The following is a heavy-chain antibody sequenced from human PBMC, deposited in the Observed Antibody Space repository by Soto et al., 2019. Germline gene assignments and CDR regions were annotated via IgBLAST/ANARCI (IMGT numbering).Heavy chain of an antibody. CDR2: ISVSGDNT. CDR1: GFTFSTYQ. J-gene: IGHJ4*02. Sequence: EVQLLESGGGLVQPGGSLRLSCAASGFTFSTYQMSWVRQAPGKGLEWVSFISVSGDNTHYADSVKGRFTISRDNSKNTLYLQVDSLRAEGTAVYYCVKGGWLDYWGQGTLVNVSS. CDR3: VKGGWLDY. D-gene: IGHD2-15*01. V-gene: IGHV3-23*01.